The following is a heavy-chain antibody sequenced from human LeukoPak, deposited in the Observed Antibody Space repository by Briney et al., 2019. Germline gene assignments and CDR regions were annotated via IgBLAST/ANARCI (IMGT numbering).Heavy chain of an antibody. CDR2: ISAYNGNT. D-gene: IGHD2-2*02. Sequence: RASVKVSCKASGDTFSSYAISWVRQAPGQGLEWMGWISAYNGNTDYAQKLQGRVTMTTDTSTSTAYMELRSLRSDDTAVYYCARVRGSRYKYYFDYWGQGTLVTVSS. CDR3: ARVRGSRYKYYFDY. V-gene: IGHV1-18*01. CDR1: GDTFSSYA. J-gene: IGHJ4*02.